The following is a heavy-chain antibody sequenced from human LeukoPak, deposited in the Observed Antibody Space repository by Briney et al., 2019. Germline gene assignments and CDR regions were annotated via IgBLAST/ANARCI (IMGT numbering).Heavy chain of an antibody. CDR3: ARDIGNAHAGYYDNNPFDY. D-gene: IGHD3-9*01. Sequence: ASVKVSCTASGYTFTSYGISWVRQAPGQGLEWKGWISAYNGNTNYAQKLQGRVTMTTDTSTSTAYMELRSLRSDDTAVYYCARDIGNAHAGYYDNNPFDYWGQGTLVTVPS. CDR1: GYTFTSYG. J-gene: IGHJ4*02. CDR2: ISAYNGNT. V-gene: IGHV1-18*04.